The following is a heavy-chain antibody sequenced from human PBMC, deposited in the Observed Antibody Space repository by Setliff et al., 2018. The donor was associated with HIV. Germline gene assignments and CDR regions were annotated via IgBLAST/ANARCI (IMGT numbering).Heavy chain of an antibody. V-gene: IGHV1-69*13. J-gene: IGHJ1*01. D-gene: IGHD3-22*01. CDR2: IIPMFGTT. CDR1: GVSFSNYA. Sequence: SVKVSCKTSGVSFSNYAISWVRQAPGQGLEWVGGIIPMFGTTNYAQKFQGRVTITADESTSTAYMELRSLRSEDTAVYYCARDPFPSTNYYDSSMYPFAQFFEHWGQGTLVTVPQ. CDR3: ARDPFPSTNYYDSSMYPFAQFFEH.